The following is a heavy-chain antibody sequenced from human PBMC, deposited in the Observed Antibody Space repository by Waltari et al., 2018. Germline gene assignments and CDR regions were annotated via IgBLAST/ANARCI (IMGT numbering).Heavy chain of an antibody. V-gene: IGHV4-39*07. D-gene: IGHD3-10*01. J-gene: IGHJ4*02. CDR2: SEYRWLT. CDR1: GGSISSSSYY. CDR3: ARGRVDYYGSGSYPYYFDY. Sequence: LQLQASGPGLVKPSETLSLTCTVSGGSISSSSYYWGWIRQPTGKGLEWVGRSEYRWLTNYTPPLKSRVTSSGDASKTQFCLNLSSGTAADTAVYYCARGRVDYYGSGSYPYYFDYWGQGTLVTVSS.